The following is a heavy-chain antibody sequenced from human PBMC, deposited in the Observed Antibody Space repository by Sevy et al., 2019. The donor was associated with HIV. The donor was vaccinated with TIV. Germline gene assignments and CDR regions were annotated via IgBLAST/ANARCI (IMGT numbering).Heavy chain of an antibody. V-gene: IGHV3-7*01. CDR2: ISQDGSVN. CDR3: VRAIATADSF. Sequence: GGSLRLSCVASGFSLNSYWMLWVRQAPGKGLEWVANISQDGSVNYYADSVKGRFTISRDNARNLVSLQMNILRVEDTAVYYCVRAIATADSFWGQGTLVTVSS. J-gene: IGHJ4*02. CDR1: GFSLNSYW. D-gene: IGHD6-13*01.